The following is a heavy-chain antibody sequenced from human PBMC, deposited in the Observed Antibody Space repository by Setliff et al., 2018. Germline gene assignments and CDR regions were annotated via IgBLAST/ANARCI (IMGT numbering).Heavy chain of an antibody. CDR1: AFTFDDYA. J-gene: IGHJ4*02. CDR2: INSDGSST. CDR3: ARVGQATVVTAIHGALDY. V-gene: IGHV3-74*01. Sequence: GGSLRLSCTASAFTFDDYAMHRVRQAPGKGLVWVSRINSDGSSTSYADSVKGRFTISRDNAKNTLYLQMNSLRAADTAVYHCARVGQATVVTAIHGALDYWGQGTLVTVSS. D-gene: IGHD2-21*02.